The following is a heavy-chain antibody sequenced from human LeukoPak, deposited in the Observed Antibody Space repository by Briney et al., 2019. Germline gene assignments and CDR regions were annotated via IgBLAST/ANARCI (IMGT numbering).Heavy chain of an antibody. CDR3: ARVTSGYGDY. CDR1: GGSFSGYY. Sequence: SETLSLTCAVYGGSFSGYYWSWIRQPPGKGLEWIGEIYHSGSTNYNPSLKSRVAISVDKSKNQFSLKLSSVTAADTAVYYCARVTSGYGDYWGQGTLVTVSS. D-gene: IGHD5-12*01. V-gene: IGHV4-34*01. CDR2: IYHSGST. J-gene: IGHJ4*02.